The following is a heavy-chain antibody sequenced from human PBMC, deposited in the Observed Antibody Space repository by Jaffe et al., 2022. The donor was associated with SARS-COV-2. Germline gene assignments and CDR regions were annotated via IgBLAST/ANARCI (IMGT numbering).Heavy chain of an antibody. CDR3: AKDKGSGYSNFQWAYGMDV. CDR2: ISYDGSNK. J-gene: IGHJ6*02. CDR1: GFTFSSYG. V-gene: IGHV3-30*18. D-gene: IGHD6-13*01. Sequence: QVQLVESGGGVVQPGRSLRLSCAASGFTFSSYGMHWVRQAPGKGLEWVAVISYDGSNKYYADSVKGRFTISRDNSKNTLYLQMNSLRAEDTAVYYCAKDKGSGYSNFQWAYGMDVWGQGTTVTVSS.